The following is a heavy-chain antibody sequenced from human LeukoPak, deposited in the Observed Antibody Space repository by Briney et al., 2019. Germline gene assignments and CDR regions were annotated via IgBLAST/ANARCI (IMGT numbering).Heavy chain of an antibody. V-gene: IGHV3-30*03. J-gene: IGHJ6*02. CDR3: ARGPYGDRYYYYGMDV. D-gene: IGHD4-17*01. CDR1: GFTFSSYG. CDR2: ISYDGSNK. Sequence: GSLRLSCAASGFTFSSYGLHWVRQAPGKGLEWGAVISYDGSNKYYADSVKGRFTISRDNSKNTLYLQMNSLRAEDTAVYYCARGPYGDRYYYYGMDVWGQGTTVTVSS.